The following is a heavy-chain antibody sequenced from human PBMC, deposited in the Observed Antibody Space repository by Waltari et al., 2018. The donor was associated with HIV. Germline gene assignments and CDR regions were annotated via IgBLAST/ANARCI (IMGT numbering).Heavy chain of an antibody. V-gene: IGHV3-43*01. Sequence: EVQLVESGGVVVQPGGSLRLYCAVSGFTVDDYTMHWVRQAAGEGLDWLSLISWDGGSTYYADSVKGRFTISRDNSKNSLYLQMNSLRTEDSALYYCAKDMGSGSYSGFDYWGQGTLVTVSS. CDR3: AKDMGSGSYSGFDY. D-gene: IGHD1-26*01. CDR1: GFTVDDYT. J-gene: IGHJ4*02. CDR2: ISWDGGST.